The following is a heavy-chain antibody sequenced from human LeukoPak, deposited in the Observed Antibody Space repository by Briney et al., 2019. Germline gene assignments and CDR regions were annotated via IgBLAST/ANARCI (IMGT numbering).Heavy chain of an antibody. J-gene: IGHJ6*03. D-gene: IGHD3-10*01. Sequence: PGGSLRLSCAASGFTFSSYSMNWVRQAPGKGLEWVSSISSSSSYIYYADSVKGRFTISKDNAKNSLYLQMNSLRAEDTAVYYCARAVRYYYYYMDVWGRGTTVTVSS. V-gene: IGHV3-21*01. CDR3: ARAVRYYYYYMDV. CDR1: GFTFSSYS. CDR2: ISSSSSYI.